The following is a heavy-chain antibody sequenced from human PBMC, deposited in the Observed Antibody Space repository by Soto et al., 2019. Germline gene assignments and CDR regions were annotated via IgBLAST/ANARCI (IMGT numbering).Heavy chain of an antibody. CDR1: GYAFTTYG. CDR2: ISDHNGNT. J-gene: IGHJ4*02. CDR3: ARGRYGDY. V-gene: IGHV1-18*01. Sequence: QVHLVQSGAEVKKPGASVKVSYKGSGYAFTTYGITWVRQAPGQGLEWMGWISDHNGNTNYAQKLQGRVTVTRATSTSTAYMELRSLRSDDTAVYYCARGRYGDYWGQGALVTVSS. D-gene: IGHD1-1*01.